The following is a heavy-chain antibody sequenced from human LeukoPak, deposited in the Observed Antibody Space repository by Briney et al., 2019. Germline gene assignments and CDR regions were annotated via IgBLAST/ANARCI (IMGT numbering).Heavy chain of an antibody. CDR1: GFTFSSYW. Sequence: GGSLRLSCAASGFTFSSYWMHWVRQAPGKGLMWVSRIDSDGSTTTYADSVKGRFTISRDNAKNTLYLQVNSLRAEDTAVYYCARDSGNWLDPWGQGTLVTVSS. CDR2: IDSDGSTT. CDR3: ARDSGNWLDP. D-gene: IGHD3-10*01. V-gene: IGHV3-74*01. J-gene: IGHJ5*02.